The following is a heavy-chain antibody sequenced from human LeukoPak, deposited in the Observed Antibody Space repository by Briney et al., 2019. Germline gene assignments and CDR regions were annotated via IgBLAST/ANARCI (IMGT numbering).Heavy chain of an antibody. CDR1: GGTFSSYA. CDR2: IIPIFGTA. V-gene: IGHV1-69*06. CDR3: AREEYYYDSSGYSDAFDI. Sequence: GASVKVSCKASGGTFSSYAISWVRQAPGQGLEWMGGIIPIFGTASYAQKFQGRVTITADKSTSTAYMELSSLRSEDTAVYYCAREEYYYDSSGYSDAFDIWGQGTMVTVSS. J-gene: IGHJ3*02. D-gene: IGHD3-22*01.